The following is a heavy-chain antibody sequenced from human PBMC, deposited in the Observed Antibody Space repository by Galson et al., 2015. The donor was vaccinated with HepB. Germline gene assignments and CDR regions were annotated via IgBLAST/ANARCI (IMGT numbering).Heavy chain of an antibody. CDR1: GFTFSSYG. V-gene: IGHV3-33*08. CDR2: IWYDGSNK. D-gene: IGHD3-9*01. J-gene: IGHJ3*02. Sequence: SLRLSCAASGFTFSSYGMHWVRQAPGKGLEWVAVIWYDGSNKYYADSVKGRFTISRDNSKNTLYLQMNSLRAEDTAVYYCAREATPFLTAPDAFDIWGQGTMVTVSS. CDR3: AREATPFLTAPDAFDI.